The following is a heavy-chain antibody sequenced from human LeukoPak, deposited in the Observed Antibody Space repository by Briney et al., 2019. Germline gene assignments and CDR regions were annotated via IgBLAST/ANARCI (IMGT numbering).Heavy chain of an antibody. D-gene: IGHD5-18*01. CDR2: FGISGTI. V-gene: IGHV3-48*01. CDR3: AGYGFYPY. CDR1: GFTVSTYD. J-gene: IGHJ4*02. Sequence: PGGSLRLSCAASGFTVSTYDMHWVRRAPGEGPEWIAYFGISGTIYYADSVRGRFTISRDSAKNSLHLEMNSLRVDDTAIYYCAGYGFYPYWGQGTPVTVSS.